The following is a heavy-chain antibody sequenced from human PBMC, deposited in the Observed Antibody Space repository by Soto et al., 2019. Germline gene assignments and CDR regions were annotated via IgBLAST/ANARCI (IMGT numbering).Heavy chain of an antibody. J-gene: IGHJ4*02. Sequence: GGSLRLSCAASGFTFSDHYMDWVRQAPGKGLEWVSYISGSGEAIYYADSVNGRFTISRDNAKNTLYLQMNSLRAEDTAVYYCSKQVTAGTALYDYWGQGSLVTVSS. CDR3: SKQVTAGTALYDY. CDR2: ISGSGEAI. V-gene: IGHV3-11*01. CDR1: GFTFSDHY. D-gene: IGHD6-13*01.